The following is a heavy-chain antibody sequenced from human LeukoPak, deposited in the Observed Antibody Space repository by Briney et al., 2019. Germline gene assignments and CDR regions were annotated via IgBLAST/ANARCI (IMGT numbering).Heavy chain of an antibody. V-gene: IGHV3-13*04. CDR2: ISTAGET. CDR3: AIYCSGGSCFRN. D-gene: IGHD2-15*01. J-gene: IGHJ4*02. CDR1: GFTFSSYA. Sequence: GGSLRLSCAASGFTFSSYAMYWVRQTTGKGLEWVSSISTAGETYYPGSVKGRFTISRENAKDSLYLQMNSLRAEDTAVYYCAIYCSGGSCFRNWGQGTLVTVSS.